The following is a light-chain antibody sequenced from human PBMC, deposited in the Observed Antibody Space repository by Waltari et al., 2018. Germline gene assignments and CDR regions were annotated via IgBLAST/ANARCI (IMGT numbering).Light chain of an antibody. Sequence: DVVMTQSPDSLDVSLGERATINCKSSQSLLYTSNNKNYLAWYQQKPGQPPKILIYWASIRESVVPDRFSGSGSWTDFTLTIYGLQAEDVASYFCLQYLHTPRTFGQGTKVEIK. V-gene: IGKV4-1*01. CDR2: WAS. J-gene: IGKJ1*01. CDR3: LQYLHTPRT. CDR1: QSLLYTSNNKNY.